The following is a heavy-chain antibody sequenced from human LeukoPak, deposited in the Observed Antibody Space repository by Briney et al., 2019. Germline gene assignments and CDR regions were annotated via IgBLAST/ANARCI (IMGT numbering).Heavy chain of an antibody. Sequence: SETLSLTCAVYGGSFSGYYWSWIRQPPGKGLEWIGEINHSGSTNYNPSLKSRVTISVDTSKNQFSLKLSSVTAADTAVYYCAMSGCGGDCYWSAVDVWGKGTTVTVSS. V-gene: IGHV4-34*01. J-gene: IGHJ6*04. D-gene: IGHD2-21*02. CDR3: AMSGCGGDCYWSAVDV. CDR1: GGSFSGYY. CDR2: INHSGST.